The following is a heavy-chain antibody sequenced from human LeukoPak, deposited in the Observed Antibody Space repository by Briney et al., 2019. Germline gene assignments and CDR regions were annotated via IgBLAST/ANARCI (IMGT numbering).Heavy chain of an antibody. V-gene: IGHV3-74*03. J-gene: IGHJ4*02. CDR1: GFTFSIYW. Sequence: GGSLRLSCAASGFTFSIYWMYWVRQVPGKGLVWVSRINPDGTTTAYADSVKSRFTISRDNAKNTLYLQINSLRAEDTAIYYCARGTNGYNYGYPDQWGQGTLVTVSS. D-gene: IGHD5-24*01. CDR2: INPDGTTT. CDR3: ARGTNGYNYGYPDQ.